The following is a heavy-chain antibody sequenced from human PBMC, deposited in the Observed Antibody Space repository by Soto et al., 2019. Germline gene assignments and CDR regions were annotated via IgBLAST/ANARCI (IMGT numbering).Heavy chain of an antibody. CDR3: AKDWRYNYDTDAFDI. V-gene: IGHV3-30*18. Sequence: PRGSLRVSCASSNFPFSTYAMHWVRQAPGKGLEWVAVISYDGSEKYYADSVKGRFTISRDNSKNTLYLQMDSLRPEDTAVYFCAKDWRYNYDTDAFDIWGQGTLVTVSS. J-gene: IGHJ3*02. D-gene: IGHD5-18*01. CDR2: ISYDGSEK. CDR1: NFPFSTYA.